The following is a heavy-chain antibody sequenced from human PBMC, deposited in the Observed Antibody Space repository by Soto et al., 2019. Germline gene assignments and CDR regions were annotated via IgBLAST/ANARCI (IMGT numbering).Heavy chain of an antibody. Sequence: EVRLLESGGGLGQPGGSLRLSCEASGFTFSSYAMSWVRQAPGKGLEWVSAIGGSGGSTYYGDSVKGRFTISRDNSKNTLYLQMNSLRAEDKAVYYCAKGGLRFVEWLIFADPWGQGTLVTVSS. D-gene: IGHD3-3*01. V-gene: IGHV3-23*01. CDR2: IGGSGGST. J-gene: IGHJ5*02. CDR1: GFTFSSYA. CDR3: AKGGLRFVEWLIFADP.